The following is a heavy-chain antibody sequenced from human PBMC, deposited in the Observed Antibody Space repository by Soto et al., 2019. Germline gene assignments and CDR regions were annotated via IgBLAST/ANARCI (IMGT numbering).Heavy chain of an antibody. CDR2: MNPNSGNT. CDR3: ASSVDTAIGDYYYGMDV. CDR1: GYTFTSYD. D-gene: IGHD5-18*01. J-gene: IGHJ6*02. Sequence: ASEKVSCKASGYTFTSYDINWVRQATGQGLEWMGWMNPNSGNTGYAQKFQGRVTMTRNTSISTAYMELSSLRSEDTAVYYCASSVDTAIGDYYYGMDVWGQGTTVTVSS. V-gene: IGHV1-8*01.